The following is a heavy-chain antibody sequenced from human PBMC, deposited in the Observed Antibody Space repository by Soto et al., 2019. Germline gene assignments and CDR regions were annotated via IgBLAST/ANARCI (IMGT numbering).Heavy chain of an antibody. CDR3: AREKVGTTFFDN. V-gene: IGHV4-38-2*02. CDR1: CFAISRGYY. Sequence: KTSETLSLTCNVSCFAISRGYYWSWVRQPPGKGLEWIGSIYPSVSSYHNPSLESRLTLSIDTSKNQFTLKLVSVTAADTALYYCAREKVGTTFFDNWGQGTQVTVSS. J-gene: IGHJ4*02. CDR2: IYPSVSS. D-gene: IGHD1-1*01.